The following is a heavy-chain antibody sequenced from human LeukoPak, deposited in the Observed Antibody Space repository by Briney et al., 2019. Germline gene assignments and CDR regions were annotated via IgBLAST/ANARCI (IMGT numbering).Heavy chain of an antibody. CDR1: GFTVSSKY. J-gene: IGHJ4*02. V-gene: IGHV3-66*01. CDR3: ARVRDISGHWGFLDY. D-gene: IGHD6-19*01. Sequence: GGSLRLSCAASGFTVSSKYMSWVRQAPGKGLEWVSVIYTGETTYYADSVKGRFTISRDNSKNTLYLQMNSLRAEDTAVFYCARVRDISGHWGFLDYWGQGTLVTVSS. CDR2: IYTGETT.